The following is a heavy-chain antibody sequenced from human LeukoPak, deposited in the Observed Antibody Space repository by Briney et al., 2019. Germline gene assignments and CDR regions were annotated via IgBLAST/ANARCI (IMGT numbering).Heavy chain of an antibody. V-gene: IGHV4-59*01. CDR1: GGSISSYY. Sequence: SETLSLTCTVSGGSISSYYWSWIRQPPGPGLEWIGYIYYSGSTNYNPSLKSRVTISVDTSKNQFSLKLSSVTAADTAVYYCARAYSGSYSPFDYWGQGTLVTVSS. CDR2: IYYSGST. CDR3: ARAYSGSYSPFDY. D-gene: IGHD1-26*01. J-gene: IGHJ4*02.